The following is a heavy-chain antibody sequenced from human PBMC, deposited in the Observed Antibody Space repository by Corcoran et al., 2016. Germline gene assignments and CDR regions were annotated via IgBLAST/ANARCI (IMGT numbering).Heavy chain of an antibody. CDR3: AREGGGLAAASFYYYYGMDV. V-gene: IGHV1-18*01. Sequence: QVQLVQSGAEVKKPGASVKVSCKASGYTFTSYGISWVRQAPGQGLEWMGWISAYNGNTNYAQKLQGRVTMTTDTSTSTAYMELRSLRSDDTAVYYCAREGGGLAAASFYYYYGMDVWGQGTTVTVSS. D-gene: IGHD2-15*01. J-gene: IGHJ6*02. CDR2: ISAYNGNT. CDR1: GYTFTSYG.